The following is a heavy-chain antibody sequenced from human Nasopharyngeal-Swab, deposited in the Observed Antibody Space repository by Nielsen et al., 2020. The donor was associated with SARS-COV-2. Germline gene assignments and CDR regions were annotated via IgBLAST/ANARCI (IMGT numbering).Heavy chain of an antibody. J-gene: IGHJ4*02. CDR1: GYTFTSNV. D-gene: IGHD1-1*01. CDR3: ARENQEYANIWIDY. CDR2: ITPKTGAP. Sequence: ASVKVSCKASGYTFTSNVLNWVRQAPAQGPEYIGCITPKTGAPTYAQAFTGRFVISLDTSVSTTYLQISSLKADDTAVYYCARENQEYANIWIDYWGQGTQVTVSS. V-gene: IGHV7-4-1*02.